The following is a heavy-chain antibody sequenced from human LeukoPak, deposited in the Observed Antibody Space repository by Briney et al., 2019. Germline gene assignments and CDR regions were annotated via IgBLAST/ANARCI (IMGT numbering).Heavy chain of an antibody. CDR2: IYSGDNT. CDR1: GFTFSSYN. V-gene: IGHV3-53*01. J-gene: IGHJ4*02. D-gene: IGHD6-13*01. CDR3: ARVSSNWRYYFDY. Sequence: GGSLRLSCAASGFTFSSYNMNWVRQAPGKGLEWVSGIYSGDNTYYADSVKGRFIISRDNSKNTLYLQMNSLRAEDTAVYYCARVSSNWRYYFDYWGQGTLVTVSS.